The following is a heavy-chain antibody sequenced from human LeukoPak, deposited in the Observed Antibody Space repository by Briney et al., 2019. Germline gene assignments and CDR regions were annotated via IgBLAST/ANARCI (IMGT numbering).Heavy chain of an antibody. V-gene: IGHV1-3*01. CDR1: GFTFTTYT. CDR3: ARGAPIRVAVAATFDP. CDR2: INAANGNT. D-gene: IGHD6-19*01. Sequence: GASVKVSCKTSGFTFTTYTMHWVRQAPGQRLEWMGWINAANGNTQYSQKFQGRVTIIRDTSASTAYMELSSLRSEDTAVYYCARGAPIRVAVAATFDPWGQGTLVTVPS. J-gene: IGHJ5*02.